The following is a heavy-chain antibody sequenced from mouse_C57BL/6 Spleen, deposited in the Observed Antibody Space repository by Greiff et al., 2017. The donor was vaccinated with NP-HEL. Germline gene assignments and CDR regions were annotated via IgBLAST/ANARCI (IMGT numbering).Heavy chain of an antibody. CDR1: GYAFSSYW. D-gene: IGHD1-1*01. V-gene: IGHV1-80*01. CDR3: ARLYYYGSSDFDY. CDR2: IYPGDGDT. J-gene: IGHJ2*01. Sequence: VQLQQSGAELVKPGASVKISCKASGYAFSSYWMNWVKQRPGKGLEWIGQIYPGDGDTNYNGKFKGKATLTADKSSSTAYMQLSSLTSEDSAVYFCARLYYYGSSDFDYWGQGTTLTVSS.